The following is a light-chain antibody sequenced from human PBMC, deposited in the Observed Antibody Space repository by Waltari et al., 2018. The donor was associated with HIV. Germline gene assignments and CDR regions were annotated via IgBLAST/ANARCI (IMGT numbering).Light chain of an antibody. Sequence: DIQMTQSPSSLSASVGDRVTITCRASQSISSYLNWYQQKPGKAPKLLIYAASSLQSGVPSRFSGSGSGTDFTLTISSLQPEDFATYYCHQSYSIPYTFGQGTNLEIK. CDR2: AAS. CDR3: HQSYSIPYT. CDR1: QSISSY. V-gene: IGKV1-39*01. J-gene: IGKJ2*01.